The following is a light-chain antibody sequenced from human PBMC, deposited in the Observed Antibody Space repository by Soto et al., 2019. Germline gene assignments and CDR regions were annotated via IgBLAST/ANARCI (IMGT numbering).Light chain of an antibody. V-gene: IGKV1-39*01. CDR2: AAS. CDR3: QQYYDYPLT. Sequence: DIQMTQSPSSLSASVGDRVTITCRASQSISTYLNWYQQKAGLAPKLLIYAASSLQSGVPSRFSGSGSGTDFTLTISSLQPDDFATYYCQQYYDYPLTFGQGTRWIS. CDR1: QSISTY. J-gene: IGKJ2*01.